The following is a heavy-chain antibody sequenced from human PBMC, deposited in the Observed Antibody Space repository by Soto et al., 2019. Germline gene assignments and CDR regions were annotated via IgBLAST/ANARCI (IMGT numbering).Heavy chain of an antibody. Sequence: SETLSLTCAVSAYSISSGYSWGWIRQSPGKGLEWIGSIYHSGSTYYNPSLKSRVTISLDTSKNQVSLKMSSVTAADTAVYYCARAPGDLAYYFDYWGQGVPVTVSS. CDR2: IYHSGST. CDR1: AYSISSGYS. D-gene: IGHD7-27*01. V-gene: IGHV4-38-2*01. CDR3: ARAPGDLAYYFDY. J-gene: IGHJ4*02.